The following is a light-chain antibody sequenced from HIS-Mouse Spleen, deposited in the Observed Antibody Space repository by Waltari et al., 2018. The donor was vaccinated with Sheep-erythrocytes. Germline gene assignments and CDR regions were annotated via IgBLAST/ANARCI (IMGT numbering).Light chain of an antibody. CDR3: CSYAGSYNHV. Sequence: QSALTQPRSVSGSPGQSVTISCTGTSSDVGGYNYVSWYQQHPGKAPKLMIYDVSKRPCGVPDRFAGSKPGNTASLTISGLQAEDEADYYCCSYAGSYNHVFATGTKVTVL. V-gene: IGLV2-11*01. CDR1: SSDVGGYNY. J-gene: IGLJ1*01. CDR2: DVS.